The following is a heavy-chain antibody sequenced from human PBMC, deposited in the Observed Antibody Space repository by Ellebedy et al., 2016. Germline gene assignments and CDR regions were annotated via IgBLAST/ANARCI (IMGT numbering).Heavy chain of an antibody. Sequence: ASVKVSCKASGYTFTSYDINWVRQTTGQGLEWMGWMNPNSCNTGYGQKFQGRVTMTRNASIRTASMELSSLRSEDTAVYYCARGGHFYDSSGYLNMAFDIWGQGTMVTVSS. CDR2: MNPNSCNT. D-gene: IGHD3-22*01. CDR3: ARGGHFYDSSGYLNMAFDI. J-gene: IGHJ3*02. CDR1: GYTFTSYD. V-gene: IGHV1-8*01.